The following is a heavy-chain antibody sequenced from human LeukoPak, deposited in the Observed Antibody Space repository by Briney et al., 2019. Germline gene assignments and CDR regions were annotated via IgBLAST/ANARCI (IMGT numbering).Heavy chain of an antibody. Sequence: GGSLRLSCAASGFSFRNAWMSWVRQAPGQGLEWVGRIKSKTDGGTTDYAAPVKGRFTISRDDSKNTLYLQMNSLKTEDTAVYYCVRGITIFGVVSDYYYYMDVWGKGTTVTVSS. CDR1: GFSFRNAW. CDR3: VRGITIFGVVSDYYYYMDV. CDR2: IKSKTDGGTT. D-gene: IGHD3-3*01. V-gene: IGHV3-15*01. J-gene: IGHJ6*03.